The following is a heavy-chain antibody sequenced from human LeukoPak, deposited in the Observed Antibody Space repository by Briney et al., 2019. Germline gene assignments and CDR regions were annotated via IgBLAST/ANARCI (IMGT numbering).Heavy chain of an antibody. Sequence: GGSLRLSCAASGFSFSDFWMSWVRQGQGKGLGGVTNKNKDGPHKYYVDSVRGRFTDHRDNPKNSLFLQMDSLRAVETPVYYCARLRRGNYDDYWRQATLLTVSS. J-gene: IGHJ4*02. CDR2: KNKDGPHK. CDR1: GFSFSDFW. V-gene: IGHV3-7*05. CDR3: ARLRRGNYDDY. D-gene: IGHD3-16*01.